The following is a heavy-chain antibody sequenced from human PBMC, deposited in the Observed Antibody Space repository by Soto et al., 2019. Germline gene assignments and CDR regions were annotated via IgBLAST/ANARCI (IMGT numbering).Heavy chain of an antibody. V-gene: IGHV3-11*01. CDR1: GFSFSDYY. CDR3: ARDLGYYDSSGYFDY. CDR2: ISSSGDII. J-gene: IGHJ4*02. Sequence: PRGSLRLSCAASGFSFSDYYIICIRRAPWKWLEWVSYISSSGDIIYYADSVKGRFTISRDNAKNSLYLQMNSLRAEDTAVYYCARDLGYYDSSGYFDYWGQGTLATVSA. D-gene: IGHD3-22*01.